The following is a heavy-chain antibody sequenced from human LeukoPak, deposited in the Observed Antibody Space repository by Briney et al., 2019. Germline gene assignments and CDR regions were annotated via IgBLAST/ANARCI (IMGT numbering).Heavy chain of an antibody. Sequence: SETLSLTCSVSGGSINSDYWSWIRQPPGKRLEWIGYIFNTGNSNYNPSLASRVTISVDTSRAQFFLRLSPLTAADTAIYYFASRPADTTWYGVFDYWSQGTLVTVSS. D-gene: IGHD3-10*01. CDR3: ASRPADTTWYGVFDY. CDR2: IFNTGNS. CDR1: GGSINSDY. J-gene: IGHJ4*02. V-gene: IGHV4-59*01.